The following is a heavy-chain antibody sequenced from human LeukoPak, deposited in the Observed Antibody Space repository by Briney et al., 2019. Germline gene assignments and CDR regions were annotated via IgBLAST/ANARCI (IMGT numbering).Heavy chain of an antibody. J-gene: IGHJ3*02. CDR2: IYSGGST. CDR3: ARSIFGDI. D-gene: IGHD3-9*01. Sequence: GGSLRLSCAASGFTFSSYAMSWVRQAPGKGLEWVSVIYSGGSTYYADSVKGRFTISRGNSKNTLYLQMNSLRAEDTAVYYCARSIFGDIWGQGTMVTVSS. CDR1: GFTFSSYA. V-gene: IGHV3-53*01.